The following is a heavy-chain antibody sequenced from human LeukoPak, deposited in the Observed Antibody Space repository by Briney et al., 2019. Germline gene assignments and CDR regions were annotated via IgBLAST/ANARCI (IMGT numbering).Heavy chain of an antibody. CDR2: IYYSGST. V-gene: IGHV4-59*08. D-gene: IGHD6-19*01. CDR1: GGSISSYY. CDR3: ARQGIAVAGAWFDP. J-gene: IGHJ5*02. Sequence: SETLSLTCTVSGGSISSYYWSWIRQPPGKGLESIGYIYYSGSTNYNPSLKSRVTISVDTSKNQFSLKLSSVTAADTAVYYCARQGIAVAGAWFDPWGQGTLVTVSS.